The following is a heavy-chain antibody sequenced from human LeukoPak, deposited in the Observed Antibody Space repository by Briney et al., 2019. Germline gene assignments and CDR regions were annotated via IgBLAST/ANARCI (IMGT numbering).Heavy chain of an antibody. J-gene: IGHJ4*02. CDR3: AKDLSHRDYFDSSGSYPGYFDY. CDR2: ISGSGDNT. Sequence: GGSLRLSCAASGFTFSSYAMSWVRQAPGKGLEWVSAISGSGDNTYHADSVKGRFTVSRDNSRNTLYLQMNSLRADDAAVYYCAKDLSHRDYFDSSGSYPGYFDYWGQGTLVTVSS. V-gene: IGHV3-23*01. CDR1: GFTFSSYA. D-gene: IGHD3-22*01.